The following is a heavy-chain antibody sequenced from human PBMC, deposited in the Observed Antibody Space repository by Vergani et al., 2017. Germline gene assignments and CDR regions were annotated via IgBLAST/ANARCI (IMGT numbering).Heavy chain of an antibody. V-gene: IGHV4-59*11. D-gene: IGHD5-12*01. CDR1: FDSIRNLY. Sequence: QVQLQESGPGLVKSSETLSLTCSVSFDSIRNLYCNWIRQPPGKGLEWIGSIHYSENTNYNPSLKTRVTISVDTSMNQFSLTLTSVTAADTAVYYCASDTHSGQSADRWGQGILVTVTS. CDR3: ASDTHSGQSADR. J-gene: IGHJ5*02. CDR2: IHYSENT.